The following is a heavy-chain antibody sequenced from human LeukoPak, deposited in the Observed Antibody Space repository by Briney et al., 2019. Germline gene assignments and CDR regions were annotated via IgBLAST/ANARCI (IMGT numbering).Heavy chain of an antibody. CDR3: AKDSGYSGYGYFDY. CDR1: GFTSDAYA. CDR2: ISWNSDSL. J-gene: IGHJ4*02. Sequence: GGSLRLSSAASGFTSDAYAMHCVRQAPGEGLGRGSGISWNSDSLGYADSVKGRFTISRDNAKNSLYLQMNSLRAEDTALYYCAKDSGYSGYGYFDYWGQGTLVTVSS. V-gene: IGHV3-9*02. D-gene: IGHD5-12*01.